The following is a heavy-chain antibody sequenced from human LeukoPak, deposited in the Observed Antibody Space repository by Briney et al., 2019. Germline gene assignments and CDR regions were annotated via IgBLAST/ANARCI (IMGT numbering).Heavy chain of an antibody. CDR3: ARHPGYYYYYMDV. CDR1: GGSISSSSYY. Sequence: SESLSLTCTVYGGSISSSSYYSGWLRQPPGKGLEWIVSMYHTGSTYFNPSLKRRVTIPLHTSMNQVYLKLSSVTAADTAVYYCARHPGYYYYYMDVWGKGTTVTISS. CDR2: MYHTGST. J-gene: IGHJ6*03. D-gene: IGHD3-10*01. V-gene: IGHV4-39*01.